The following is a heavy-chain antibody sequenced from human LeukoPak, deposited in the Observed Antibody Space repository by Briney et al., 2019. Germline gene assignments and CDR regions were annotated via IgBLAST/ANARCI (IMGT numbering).Heavy chain of an antibody. CDR2: IKSKSVGETT. Sequence: GGSLRLSCATSGLTFTSAWLTWVRQAPGKGREWVGRIKSKSVGETTDYAAPVKGRFTISRDDSENTLYLQVNSLKTEDTAVYYCTTHSGNDLRSWGQGTLVTVSS. V-gene: IGHV3-15*01. J-gene: IGHJ5*02. D-gene: IGHD5-12*01. CDR1: GLTFTSAW. CDR3: TTHSGNDLRS.